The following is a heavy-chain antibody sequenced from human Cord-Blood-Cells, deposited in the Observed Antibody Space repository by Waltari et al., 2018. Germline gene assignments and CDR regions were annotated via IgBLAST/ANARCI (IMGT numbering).Heavy chain of an antibody. V-gene: IGHV4-59*01. CDR2: IYYSGST. J-gene: IGHJ1*01. D-gene: IGHD3-10*01. Sequence: QVQLQESGPGLVKPSETLSLTCTVSGGSISRYYWSWIRQPPGKGLEWIGYIYYSGSTNYNPSLKSRVTISVDTSKNQFSLKLSSVTAADTAVYYCARDDGSRDFQHWGQGTLVTVSS. CDR3: ARDDGSRDFQH. CDR1: GGSISRYY.